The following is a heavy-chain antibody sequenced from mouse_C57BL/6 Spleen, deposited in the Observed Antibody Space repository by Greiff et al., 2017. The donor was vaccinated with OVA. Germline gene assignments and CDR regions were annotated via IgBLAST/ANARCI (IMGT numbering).Heavy chain of an antibody. Sequence: QVQLQQSGAELVRPGASVTLSCKASGYTFTDYEMHWVKQTPVHGLEWIGAIDPETGGTAYNQKFKGKAILTADKSSSTAYMELRSLTSEDSAVYYCTRRTVVPYFDYWGQGTTLTVSS. CDR1: GYTFTDYE. J-gene: IGHJ2*01. D-gene: IGHD1-1*01. CDR3: TRRTVVPYFDY. V-gene: IGHV1-15*01. CDR2: IDPETGGT.